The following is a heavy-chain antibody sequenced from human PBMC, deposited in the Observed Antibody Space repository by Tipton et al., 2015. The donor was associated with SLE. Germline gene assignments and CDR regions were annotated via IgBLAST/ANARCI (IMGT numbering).Heavy chain of an antibody. CDR2: LFYSRNT. CDR1: GGSISGSNYY. J-gene: IGHJ4*02. Sequence: TLSLTCTVSGGSISGSNYYWGWIRQPPGKGLEWIGSLFYSRNTFYNPSLKSRVTISVDTSKNQFSLNLTSVTAADAAVYYCARITVGQPDYWGQGTLVTVSS. CDR3: ARITVGQPDY. D-gene: IGHD3-10*01. V-gene: IGHV4-39*01.